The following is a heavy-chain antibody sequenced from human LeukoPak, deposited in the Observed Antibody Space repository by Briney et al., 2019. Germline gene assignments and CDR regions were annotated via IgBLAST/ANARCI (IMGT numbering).Heavy chain of an antibody. CDR2: MNPNSGNT. D-gene: IGHD3-16*01. Sequence: ASVKVSCKASGYTFTSYDINWVRQATGQGLEWMGWMNPNSGNTGYAQKFQGRVTMTRNTSISTAYMELSSLRSEDTAVYYCARIRGEPHYYYYYGMDVWAKGPRSPSP. V-gene: IGHV1-8*01. J-gene: IGHJ6*02. CDR1: GYTFTSYD. CDR3: ARIRGEPHYYYYYGMDV.